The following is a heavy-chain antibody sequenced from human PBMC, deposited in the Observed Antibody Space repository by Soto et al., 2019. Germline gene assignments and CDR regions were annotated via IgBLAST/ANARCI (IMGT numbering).Heavy chain of an antibody. CDR2: IGESGTPT. CDR3: ARYIPGVRYYGMDV. J-gene: IGHJ6*02. Sequence: PGGSLRLSCAASGFTFSSHARKWVRQAPGKGLEWVSLIGESGTPTYYADSVKGRFTISRDNSGNTLFLEMYSLRAEDTAVYYCARYIPGVRYYGMDVWGQGTTVTVSS. CDR1: GFTFSSHA. D-gene: IGHD2-2*01. V-gene: IGHV3-23*01.